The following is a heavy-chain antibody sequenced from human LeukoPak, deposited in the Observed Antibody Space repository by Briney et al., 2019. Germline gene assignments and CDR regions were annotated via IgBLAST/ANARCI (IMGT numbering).Heavy chain of an antibody. CDR3: ARGYSSSPGNWYFDL. D-gene: IGHD6-6*01. Sequence: SETLSLTCTVSGGSISSGDYYWSWIRQPPGKGLEWIGYIYYSGSTYYNPSLKSRVTISVDTSKNQFSLKLSSVTAADTAVYYCARGYSSSPGNWYFDLWGRGTLVTVSS. V-gene: IGHV4-30-4*08. CDR2: IYYSGST. CDR1: GGSISSGDYY. J-gene: IGHJ2*01.